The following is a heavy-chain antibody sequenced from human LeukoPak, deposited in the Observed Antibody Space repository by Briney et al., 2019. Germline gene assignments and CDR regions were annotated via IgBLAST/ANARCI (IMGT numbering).Heavy chain of an antibody. J-gene: IGHJ6*04. CDR1: GYSFTSYW. Sequence: GESLKISYKGSGYSFTSYWISWVRQMPGKGLEWMGRIDPSDSYTNYSPSFQGHVTISADKSISTAYLQWSSLKASDTAMYYCARHVGGFFYYYGMDVWGKGTTVTVSS. CDR3: ARHVGGFFYYYGMDV. CDR2: IDPSDSYT. V-gene: IGHV5-10-1*01. D-gene: IGHD3-10*01.